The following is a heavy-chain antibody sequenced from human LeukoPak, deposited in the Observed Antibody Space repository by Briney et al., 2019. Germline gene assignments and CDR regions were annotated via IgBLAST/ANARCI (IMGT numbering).Heavy chain of an antibody. Sequence: SVKVSCKASGGTFSSYAISWGRQAPGQRLEWMGGIIPFFGTANYAQKFKGRVTITPDESTSPAYMALSSLRSEDTAVYYCARNGYSYGYGYYYYMDVWGKGTTVTVSS. D-gene: IGHD5-18*01. J-gene: IGHJ6*03. V-gene: IGHV1-69*01. CDR3: ARNGYSYGYGYYYYMDV. CDR2: IIPFFGTA. CDR1: GGTFSSYA.